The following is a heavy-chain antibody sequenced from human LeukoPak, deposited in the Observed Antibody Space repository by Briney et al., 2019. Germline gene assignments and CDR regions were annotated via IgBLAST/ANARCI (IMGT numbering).Heavy chain of an antibody. Sequence: ASVKVSCKASGYTFTGCYMHWVRQAPGQGLEWMGWINPNSGGTNYAQKFQGRVTMTRDTSISTAYMGLSRLRSDDTAVYYCARLVSSDPDYWGQGTLVTVSS. CDR3: ARLVSSDPDY. D-gene: IGHD6-19*01. CDR1: GYTFTGCY. J-gene: IGHJ4*02. CDR2: INPNSGGT. V-gene: IGHV1-2*02.